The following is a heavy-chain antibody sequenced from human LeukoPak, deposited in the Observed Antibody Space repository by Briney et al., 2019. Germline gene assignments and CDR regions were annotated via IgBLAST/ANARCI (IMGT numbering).Heavy chain of an antibody. V-gene: IGHV4-4*09. CDR2: IYTSGNT. CDR3: ARPYSSGWSGAFDI. J-gene: IGHJ3*02. CDR1: GGSISSYY. Sequence: SETLSLTCTVSGGSISSYYWSWIRQPPGKGLEWIGNIYTSGNTNYNPSLKSRVAISVDTSKNQFSLKLNSVTAADTAVYYCARPYSSGWSGAFDIWGQGTMVTISS. D-gene: IGHD6-19*01.